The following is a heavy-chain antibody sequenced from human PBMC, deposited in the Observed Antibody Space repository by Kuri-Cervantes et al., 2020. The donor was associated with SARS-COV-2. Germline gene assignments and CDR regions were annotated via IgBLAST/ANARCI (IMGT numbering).Heavy chain of an antibody. J-gene: IGHJ4*02. D-gene: IGHD1-1*01. V-gene: IGHV3-7*01. CDR3: VRDGDHWNFDY. Sequence: GESLKISCAASGFTFSIYGMSWVRQAPGKGLEWVANIKQDGSEKYYVDSVKGRFTISRDNAENSLYLQMNSLRAEDTAVYYCVRDGDHWNFDYWGQGTLVTVSS. CDR1: GFTFSIYG. CDR2: IKQDGSEK.